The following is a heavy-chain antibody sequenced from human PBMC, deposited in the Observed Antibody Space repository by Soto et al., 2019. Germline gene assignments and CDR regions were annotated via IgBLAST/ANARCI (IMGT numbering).Heavy chain of an antibody. CDR2: IYPGDSDT. CDR1: GYSFTSYW. D-gene: IGHD3-22*01. J-gene: IGHJ6*02. CDR3: ARRDLYYDSSFYEGDYYYYGMDV. Sequence: GESLKISCKGSGYSFTSYWIGWVRQMPGKGLEWMGIIYPGDSDTRYSPSFQGQVTISADKSISTAYLQWSSLKASDTAMYYCARRDLYYDSSFYEGDYYYYGMDVWCPGTTVTVS. V-gene: IGHV5-51*01.